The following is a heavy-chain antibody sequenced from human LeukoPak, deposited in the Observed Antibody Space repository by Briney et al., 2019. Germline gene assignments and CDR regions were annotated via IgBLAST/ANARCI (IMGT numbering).Heavy chain of an antibody. CDR2: INPSGGST. V-gene: IGHV1-46*03. CDR3: ARDDRLTDIVVVPAPTSLDY. D-gene: IGHD2-2*01. J-gene: IGHJ4*02. CDR1: GYTFTSYY. Sequence: ASVKVSCKASGYTFTSYYMHWVRQAPGQGLEWMGIINPSGGSTSYAQKFQCRVTMTRDTSTSTVYMELSSLRSEDTAVYYCARDDRLTDIVVVPAPTSLDYWGQGTLVTVSS.